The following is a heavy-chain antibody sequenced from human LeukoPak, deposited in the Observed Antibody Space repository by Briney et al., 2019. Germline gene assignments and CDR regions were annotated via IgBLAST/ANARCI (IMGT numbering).Heavy chain of an antibody. J-gene: IGHJ3*02. V-gene: IGHV4-31*03. CDR1: GGSISSGGYY. Sequence: SETLSLTCTVSGGSISSGGYYWSWIRQHPGKGLEWIGCIYYSGSTYYNPSLKSRVTISVDTSKNQFSLKLSSVTAADTAVYYCARDYYDSSGSHDAFDIWGQGTMVTVSS. D-gene: IGHD3-22*01. CDR3: ARDYYDSSGSHDAFDI. CDR2: IYYSGST.